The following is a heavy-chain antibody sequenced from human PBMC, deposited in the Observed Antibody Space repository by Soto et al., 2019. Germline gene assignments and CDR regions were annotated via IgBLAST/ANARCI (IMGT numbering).Heavy chain of an antibody. Sequence: QVQLVQSGAEVKKPGSSVKVSCKASGGTFSSYAISWVRQAPGQGLEWMGGIIPIFGTANYAQKFQGRVTINADECTSTAYIELSSLRSEDTAVYYCARGRYYYGPDFDYWGQGTLGTVSS. CDR2: IIPIFGTA. CDR3: ARGRYYYGPDFDY. D-gene: IGHD3-10*01. J-gene: IGHJ4*02. CDR1: GGTFSSYA. V-gene: IGHV1-69*01.